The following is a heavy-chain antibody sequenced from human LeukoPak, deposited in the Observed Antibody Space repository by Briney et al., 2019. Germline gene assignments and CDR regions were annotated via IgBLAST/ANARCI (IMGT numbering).Heavy chain of an antibody. D-gene: IGHD6-13*01. J-gene: IGHJ6*02. Sequence: ASVKVSCKASGYTFTSYYMHWVRQAPGQGLEWMGIINPSGGSTSYAQKFQGRVTMTRDTSTSTVYMELSSLRSEDTAVYYCARDKIQQQLVGAPNYGMDVWGQGTTVTVSS. CDR2: INPSGGST. CDR1: GYTFTSYY. CDR3: ARDKIQQQLVGAPNYGMDV. V-gene: IGHV1-46*01.